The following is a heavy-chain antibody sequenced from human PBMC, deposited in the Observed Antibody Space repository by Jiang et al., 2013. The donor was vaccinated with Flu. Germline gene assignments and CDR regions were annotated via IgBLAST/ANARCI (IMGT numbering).Heavy chain of an antibody. CDR2: KWYN. Sequence: KWYNDYAVSVKSRITINPDTSKNQFSLQLNSVTPEDTAVYYCARGGFGMPAAPLDYWGQGTLVTVSS. V-gene: IGHV6-1*01. D-gene: IGHD2-2*01. J-gene: IGHJ4*02. CDR3: ARGGFGMPAAPLDY.